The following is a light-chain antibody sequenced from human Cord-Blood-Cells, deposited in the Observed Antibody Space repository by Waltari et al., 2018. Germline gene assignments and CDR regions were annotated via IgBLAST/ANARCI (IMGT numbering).Light chain of an antibody. V-gene: IGLV3-25*02. CDR3: QSADSSGTWV. J-gene: IGLJ3*02. CDR1: ALPTQY. Sequence: YELTQPPSVSVSPGQTARITCPGDALPTQYAYWYQQKPGQAPVLVIYKDSERPSGIPERFSGSSSGTTVTLTISGVQAEDEADYYCQSADSSGTWVFGGGTKLTVL. CDR2: KDS.